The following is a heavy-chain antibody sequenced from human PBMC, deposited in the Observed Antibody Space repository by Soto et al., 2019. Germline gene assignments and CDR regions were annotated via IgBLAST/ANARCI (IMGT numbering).Heavy chain of an antibody. Sequence: PSETLSLTCTVSGGSISSYYWSWIRQPPGKGLEWIGYIYYSGSTNYNPSLKSRVTISVDTSKNQFSLKLSSVTAADTAVYYCARHIAAAGYFDDWGQGTRVTVSS. CDR1: GGSISSYY. V-gene: IGHV4-59*08. CDR3: ARHIAAAGYFDD. D-gene: IGHD6-13*01. J-gene: IGHJ4*02. CDR2: IYYSGST.